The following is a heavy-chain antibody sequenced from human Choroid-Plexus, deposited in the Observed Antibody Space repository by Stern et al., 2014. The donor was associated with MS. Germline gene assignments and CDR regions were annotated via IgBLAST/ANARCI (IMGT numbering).Heavy chain of an antibody. CDR1: GFTFGSCA. V-gene: IGHV3-30*18. J-gene: IGHJ5*02. CDR3: AKDRQYLTYFFDH. Sequence: DQLVESGGGVVQPGRPLRLSCVASGFTFGSCAMHWVRQAPGKGLEWVGGVSPDGSSKYYADSVKGRFTISRDNSQNTLYMQMSSLRPEDTAVYYCAKDRQYLTYFFDHWGQGSLVTVSS. D-gene: IGHD2/OR15-2a*01. CDR2: VSPDGSSK.